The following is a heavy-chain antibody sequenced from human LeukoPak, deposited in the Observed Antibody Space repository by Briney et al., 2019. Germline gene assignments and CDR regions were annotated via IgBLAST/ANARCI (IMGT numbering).Heavy chain of an antibody. CDR3: ARDQGILWPDAFDI. V-gene: IGHV3-21*01. CDR2: ISSSSSYI. D-gene: IGHD2-21*01. Sequence: GGSLRLSCAASGFTFSSYSMNWVRQAPGKGLEWVSSISSSSSYIYYADSVKGRFTISRDNAKNSLDLQMNSLRAEDTAVYYCARDQGILWPDAFDIWGQGTMVTVSS. J-gene: IGHJ3*02. CDR1: GFTFSSYS.